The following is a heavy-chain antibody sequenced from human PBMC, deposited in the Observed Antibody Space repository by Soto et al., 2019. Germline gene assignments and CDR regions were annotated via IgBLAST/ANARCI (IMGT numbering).Heavy chain of an antibody. CDR3: ATCGGDCYGAFDI. Sequence: GASVKVSWKVSGYTLTELSMYWVRQAPGKGLERMGGFDPEDGETIYAQKFQGRVTMTEDTSTDTAYMELSSLRSEDTAVYYCATCGGDCYGAFDIWGQGTMVTVSS. D-gene: IGHD2-21*02. CDR2: FDPEDGET. V-gene: IGHV1-24*01. J-gene: IGHJ3*02. CDR1: GYTLTELS.